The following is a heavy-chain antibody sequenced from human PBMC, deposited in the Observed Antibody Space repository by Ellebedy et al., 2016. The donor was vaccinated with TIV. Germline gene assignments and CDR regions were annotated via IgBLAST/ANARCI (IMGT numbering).Heavy chain of an antibody. Sequence: GGSLRLSXPASGFTSSKYTIKSVSQAVWKGLDAVSSISTRSTYIYYADSVKGRFTISRDNAKNSLSLQMNSLRAEDTAVYFCARAVSGYYDYWGQGTLVPVSS. J-gene: IGHJ4*02. D-gene: IGHD6-19*01. CDR1: GFTSSKYT. CDR2: ISTRSTYI. V-gene: IGHV3-21*01. CDR3: ARAVSGYYDY.